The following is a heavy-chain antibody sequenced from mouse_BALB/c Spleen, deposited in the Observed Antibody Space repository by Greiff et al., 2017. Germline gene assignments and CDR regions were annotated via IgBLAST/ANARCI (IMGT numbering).Heavy chain of an antibody. CDR2: IDPANGNT. Sequence: VQLQQSGAELVKPGASVKLSCTASGFNIKDTYMHWVKQRPEQGLEWIGRIDPANGNTKYDPKFQGKATITADTSSNTAYLQLSSLTSEDTAVYYYAPIYDGYYVAYWGQGTLVTVSA. D-gene: IGHD2-3*01. V-gene: IGHV14-3*02. J-gene: IGHJ3*01. CDR3: APIYDGYYVAY. CDR1: GFNIKDTY.